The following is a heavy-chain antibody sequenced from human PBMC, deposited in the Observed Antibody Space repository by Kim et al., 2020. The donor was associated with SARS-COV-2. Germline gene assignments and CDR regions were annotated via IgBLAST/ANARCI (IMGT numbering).Heavy chain of an antibody. Sequence: NPSLKSRVTISTDTSKNQFSLMLTSVTAADTAVYYCARDREHTYGRSFGYWGQGPLVTVSS. J-gene: IGHJ4*02. CDR3: ARDREHTYGRSFGY. V-gene: IGHV4-59*01. D-gene: IGHD5-18*01.